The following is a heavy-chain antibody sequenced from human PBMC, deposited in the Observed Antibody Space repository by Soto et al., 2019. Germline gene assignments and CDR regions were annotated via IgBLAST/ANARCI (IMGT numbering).Heavy chain of an antibody. V-gene: IGHV3-21*01. D-gene: IGHD6-19*01. Sequence: GGSLRLSCIGSGFTFSSYAMNWVRQAPGKGLEWVSSISSSSKYIYYTDSVKGRFTISRDNAKNSLYLQMNSLRDEDTALYYYAREAGTWHLPLNWFDPWGQGTLVTVSS. CDR1: GFTFSSYA. J-gene: IGHJ5*02. CDR2: ISSSSKYI. CDR3: AREAGTWHLPLNWFDP.